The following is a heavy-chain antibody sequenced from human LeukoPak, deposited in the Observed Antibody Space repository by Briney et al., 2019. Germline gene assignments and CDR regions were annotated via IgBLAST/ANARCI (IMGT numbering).Heavy chain of an antibody. D-gene: IGHD3-10*01. CDR3: ARSSGIIVFDY. Sequence: GGSLRLSCAASGFTFSNYWMHWVRRGPGKGLVWISRVSNDGRSTNYADSVKGRFTISRDSAKNTVSLQMSSLRAEDTAVYYCARSSGIIVFDYWGQGILVTVSS. CDR2: VSNDGRST. J-gene: IGHJ4*02. V-gene: IGHV3-74*01. CDR1: GFTFSNYW.